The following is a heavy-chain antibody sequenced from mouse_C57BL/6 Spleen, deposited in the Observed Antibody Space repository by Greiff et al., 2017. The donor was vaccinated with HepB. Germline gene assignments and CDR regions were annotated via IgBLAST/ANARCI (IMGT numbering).Heavy chain of an antibody. V-gene: IGHV1-80*01. Sequence: QVQLQQSGAELVKPGASVKISCKASGYAFSSYWMNWVKQRPGKGLEWIGQIYPGDGDTNYNGKFKGKSTLTADKSSSTAYMQLSSLTSEDSAVYCCARRGSNASWFAYWGQGTLVTVAA. CDR3: ARRGSNASWFAY. CDR1: GYAFSSYW. J-gene: IGHJ3*01. CDR2: IYPGDGDT. D-gene: IGHD2-5*01.